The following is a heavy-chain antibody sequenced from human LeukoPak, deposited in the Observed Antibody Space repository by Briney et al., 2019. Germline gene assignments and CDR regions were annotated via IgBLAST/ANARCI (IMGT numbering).Heavy chain of an antibody. D-gene: IGHD4-17*01. Sequence: SETLSLTCTVSGGSISSRSYYWGWIRQPPGKGLEWIGSIYHSGSTNYNPSLKSRVTISVDKSKNQFSLKLSSVTAADTAVYYCARNPPTTVTTTGDAFDIWGQGTMVTVSS. J-gene: IGHJ3*02. V-gene: IGHV4-39*07. CDR3: ARNPPTTVTTTGDAFDI. CDR2: IYHSGST. CDR1: GGSISSRSYY.